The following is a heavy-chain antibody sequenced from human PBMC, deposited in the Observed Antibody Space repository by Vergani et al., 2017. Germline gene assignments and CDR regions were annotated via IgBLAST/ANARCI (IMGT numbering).Heavy chain of an antibody. D-gene: IGHD6-19*01. CDR2: IRYDGSNK. J-gene: IGHJ4*02. CDR1: GFTFSSYG. V-gene: IGHV3-30*02. CDR3: AKDVSSGWYQHFDY. Sequence: QVQLVESGGGVVQPGGSLRLSCAASGFTFSSYGMHWVRQAPGKGLEWVAFIRYDGSNKYYADSVKGRFTISRDNSKNTLYLQMNSLRAEDTAVYYCAKDVSSGWYQHFDYWGQGTLVTASS.